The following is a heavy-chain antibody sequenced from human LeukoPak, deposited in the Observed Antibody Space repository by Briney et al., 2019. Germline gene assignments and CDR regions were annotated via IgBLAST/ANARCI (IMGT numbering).Heavy chain of an antibody. D-gene: IGHD2-2*01. CDR1: GYTFTVKY. J-gene: IGHJ3*02. CDR3: TTDSVVVRNSMNAFDI. CDR2: INPVGGGT. Sequence: GASVKVSCTPSGYTFTVKYMHWVRQAPGQGLEWMGCINPVGGGTRYPEKFQGRVTMTRDTSITTAYMELYSLRSDDTAVYFCTTDSVVVRNSMNAFDIWGQGTMVTVSS. V-gene: IGHV1-2*02.